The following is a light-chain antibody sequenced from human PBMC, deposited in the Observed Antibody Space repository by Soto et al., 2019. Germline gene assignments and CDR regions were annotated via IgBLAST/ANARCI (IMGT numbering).Light chain of an antibody. V-gene: IGKV3-20*01. Sequence: EIELTKCPGTLSLSPGERDTLSCRASQSISRSSLAWYQQKPGHAPRLLIYAASSRATGIPDRFSGSGSGTDFTLTISRVEPEDVAVYYCQQYGSSAPGTFGQGTKVEIK. CDR2: AAS. J-gene: IGKJ1*01. CDR1: QSISRSS. CDR3: QQYGSSAPGT.